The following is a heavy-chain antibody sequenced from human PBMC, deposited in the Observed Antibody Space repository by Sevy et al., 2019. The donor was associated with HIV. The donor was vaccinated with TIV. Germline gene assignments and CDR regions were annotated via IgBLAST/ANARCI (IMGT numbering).Heavy chain of an antibody. CDR2: IYWNDDK. V-gene: IGHV2-5*01. D-gene: IGHD3-10*01. J-gene: IGHJ5*02. Sequence: SGPTLVKPTQTLTLTCTFSGFSLSTSGVGVGWIRQPPGKALEWLALIYWNDDKRYSPSLKSRLTITKDTSKNRVVLTMANMDPVDTATYYCAHQDLGITMVRGVTNWFDPWGQGTLVTVSS. CDR1: GFSLSTSGVG. CDR3: AHQDLGITMVRGVTNWFDP.